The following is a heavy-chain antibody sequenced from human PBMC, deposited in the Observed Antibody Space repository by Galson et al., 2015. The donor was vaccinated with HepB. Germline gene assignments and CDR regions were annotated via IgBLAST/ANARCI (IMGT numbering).Heavy chain of an antibody. D-gene: IGHD1-1*01. J-gene: IGHJ4*02. CDR3: AKLSGAGPTAPGFDH. CDR2: ISGGGGST. V-gene: IGHV3-23*01. Sequence: SLRLSCAASGFTFSSYAMTWVRQAPGKGLEWVSSISGGGGSTYYADSVKGRFTISRDNSKNTLYLQMNSLRAEDTAVYYCAKLSGAGPTAPGFDHWGQGTLVTVSS. CDR1: GFTFSSYA.